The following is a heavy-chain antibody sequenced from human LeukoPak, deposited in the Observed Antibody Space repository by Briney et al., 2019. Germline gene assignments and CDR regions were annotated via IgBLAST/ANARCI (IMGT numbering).Heavy chain of an antibody. CDR3: AGTMIRGVIRYFDY. Sequence: GGSLRLSCAASGFTFSSYAMHWVRQAPGKGLGWVAVISYDGSNKYYADSVKGRFTISRDNSKNTLYLQMNSLRAEDTAVYYCAGTMIRGVIRYFDYWGQGTLVTVSS. CDR2: ISYDGSNK. D-gene: IGHD3-10*01. CDR1: GFTFSSYA. J-gene: IGHJ4*02. V-gene: IGHV3-30-3*01.